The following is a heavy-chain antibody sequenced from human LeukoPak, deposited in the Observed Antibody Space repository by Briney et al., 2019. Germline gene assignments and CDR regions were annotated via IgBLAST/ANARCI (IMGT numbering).Heavy chain of an antibody. CDR3: AKESWYCSSTSCYRWFDP. J-gene: IGHJ5*02. D-gene: IGHD2-2*01. CDR2: IRYDGSNK. V-gene: IGHV3-30*02. CDR1: GFTFSSYG. Sequence: GGSLRLSCAASGFTFSSYGMHWVRQAPGKGLEWVTFIRYDGSNKYYVDSVKGRFTISRDNSKNMVYLQMNSLRAEDTAVYYCAKESWYCSSTSCYRWFDPWGQGTLVTVSS.